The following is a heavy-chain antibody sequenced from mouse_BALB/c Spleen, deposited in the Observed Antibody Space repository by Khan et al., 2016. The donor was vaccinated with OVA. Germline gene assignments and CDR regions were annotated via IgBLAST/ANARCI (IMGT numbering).Heavy chain of an antibody. V-gene: IGHV5-17*02. CDR3: ARTGYYYFDY. CDR1: GFTFSGFG. J-gene: IGHJ2*01. Sequence: VQLKQSGGGLVQTGGSRKLSCAASGFTFSGFGMHWVRQAPEKGLEWVAYISDGSNTIYYADTVKGRFTISRDNPKNTLFLQMTSLRSEDTAMYYCARTGYYYFDYWGQGTTLTVSS. D-gene: IGHD2-3*01. CDR2: ISDGSNTI.